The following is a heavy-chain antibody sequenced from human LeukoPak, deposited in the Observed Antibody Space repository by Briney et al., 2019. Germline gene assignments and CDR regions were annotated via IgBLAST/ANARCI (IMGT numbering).Heavy chain of an antibody. CDR2: ISAYNGNT. CDR1: GYTFTSYG. J-gene: IGHJ4*02. CDR3: ARGPYYDFWSGYCDY. D-gene: IGHD3-3*01. V-gene: IGHV1-18*01. Sequence: GASVKVSCKASGYTFTSYGISWVRQAPGQGLEWMGWISAYNGNTNYAQKLQGRVTMTTDTSTSTAYMELRSLRSDDTAVYYCARGPYYDFWSGYCDYWGQGTLVTVSS.